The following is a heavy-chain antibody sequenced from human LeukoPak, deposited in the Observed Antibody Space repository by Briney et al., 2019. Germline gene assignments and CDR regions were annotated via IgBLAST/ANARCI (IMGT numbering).Heavy chain of an antibody. CDR3: ARGWLQIPFDY. CDR2: IYTSGST. CDR1: GGSISSGSYY. V-gene: IGHV4-61*02. J-gene: IGHJ4*02. D-gene: IGHD5-24*01. Sequence: SQTLSLTCTVSGGSISSGSYYWSWIRQPAGKGLEWIGRIYTSGSTNYNPSLKSRVTISVDTCKNQFSLKLSSVTAADTAVYYCARGWLQIPFDYWGQGTLVTVSS.